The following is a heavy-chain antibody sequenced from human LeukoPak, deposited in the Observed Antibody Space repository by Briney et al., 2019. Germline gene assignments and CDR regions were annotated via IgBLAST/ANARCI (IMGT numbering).Heavy chain of an antibody. CDR3: ARHSSSWYGMYYFDY. J-gene: IGHJ4*02. CDR2: IYYSGST. V-gene: IGHV4-39*07. D-gene: IGHD6-13*01. Sequence: SETLSLTCTVSGGSISSSSYYWGWIRQPPGKGLEWFGSIYYSGSTYYNPSLKSRVTISVDTSKNQFSLKLSSVTAADTAVYYCARHSSSWYGMYYFDYWGQGTLVTVSS. CDR1: GGSISSSSYY.